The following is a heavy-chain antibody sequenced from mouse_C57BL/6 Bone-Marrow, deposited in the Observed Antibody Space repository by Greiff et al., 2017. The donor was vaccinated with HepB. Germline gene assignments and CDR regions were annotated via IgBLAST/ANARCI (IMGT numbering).Heavy chain of an antibody. CDR3: ARPHYYGKTYYAMDY. CDR2: IYPGDGDT. CDR1: GYAFSSYW. J-gene: IGHJ4*01. V-gene: IGHV1-80*01. D-gene: IGHD1-1*02. Sequence: QVQLQQSGAELVKPGASVKISCKASGYAFSSYWMNWVKQRPGKGLEWIGQIYPGDGDTNYNGKFKGKATLTADKSSSTAYMQLSSLTSEDSAVYFCARPHYYGKTYYAMDYWGQGTSVTVSS.